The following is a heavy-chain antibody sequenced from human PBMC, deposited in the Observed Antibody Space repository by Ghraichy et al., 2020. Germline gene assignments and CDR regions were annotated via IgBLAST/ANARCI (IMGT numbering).Heavy chain of an antibody. V-gene: IGHV3-23*01. J-gene: IGHJ4*02. CDR2: ISGSGGST. Sequence: GGSLRLSCAASGFTFSSYAMSWVRQAPGKGLEWVSAISGSGGSTYYADSVKGRFTISRDNSKNTLYLQMNSLRAEDTAVYYCAKDLAEFGELLFLFDYWGQGTLVTVSS. CDR1: GFTFSSYA. D-gene: IGHD3-10*01. CDR3: AKDLAEFGELLFLFDY.